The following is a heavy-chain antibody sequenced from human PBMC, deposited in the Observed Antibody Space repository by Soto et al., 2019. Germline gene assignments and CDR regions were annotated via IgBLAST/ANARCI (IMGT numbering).Heavy chain of an antibody. J-gene: IGHJ6*03. D-gene: IGHD6-13*01. CDR3: AREPAAAGTYYYYYMDV. V-gene: IGHV1-8*01. CDR2: MNPNSGNT. CDR1: GYTFTSYD. Sequence: ASLKVSCKASGYTFTSYDINWVRQATGQGLEWMGWMNPNSGNTGHAQKFQGRVTMARNTSISTAYMELSSLRSEDTAVYYCAREPAAAGTYYYYYMDVWGKGTTVTV.